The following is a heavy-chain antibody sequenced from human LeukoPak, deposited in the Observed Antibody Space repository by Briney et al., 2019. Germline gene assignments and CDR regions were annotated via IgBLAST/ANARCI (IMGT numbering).Heavy chain of an antibody. CDR1: GFTFSSYA. D-gene: IGHD1-1*01. CDR2: ISGSGGST. V-gene: IGHV3-23*01. J-gene: IGHJ6*03. Sequence: PGGSLRLSCAAFGFTFSSYAMSWVRQAPGKGLDWVSAISGSGGSTYYADSVKGRFTISRDNSKNTLYLQMNSLRAEDTAVYYCAAHTRNYYYYYYMDVWGKGTTVTVSS. CDR3: AAHTRNYYYYYYMDV.